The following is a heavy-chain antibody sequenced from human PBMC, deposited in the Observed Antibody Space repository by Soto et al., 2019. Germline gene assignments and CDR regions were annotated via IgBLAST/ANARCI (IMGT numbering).Heavy chain of an antibody. Sequence: TLSLTCAVSGGSISSGGYSWSWIRQPPGKGLEWIGYIYHSGSTYYNPSLKSRVTISVDRSKNQFSLKLSSVTAADTAVYYCARYIVVVPAAIPVGNWFDPWGQGTLVTVSS. D-gene: IGHD2-2*02. CDR3: ARYIVVVPAAIPVGNWFDP. J-gene: IGHJ5*02. CDR1: GGSISSGGYS. CDR2: IYHSGST. V-gene: IGHV4-30-2*01.